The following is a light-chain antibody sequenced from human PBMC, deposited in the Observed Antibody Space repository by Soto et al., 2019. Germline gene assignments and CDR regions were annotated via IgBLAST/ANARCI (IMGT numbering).Light chain of an antibody. J-gene: IGLJ1*01. CDR2: EVD. CDR1: SSDVGGYNY. V-gene: IGLV2-8*01. Sequence: QSALTQPPSASGSPGQSVTISCTGTSSDVGGYNYVSWYQQHPGKAPKLMIYEVDKRPSGVPDRFSGSKSGNMASLTVSGLQVEDEADYYCSSYAGSNNVFGTGTKLTVL. CDR3: SSYAGSNNV.